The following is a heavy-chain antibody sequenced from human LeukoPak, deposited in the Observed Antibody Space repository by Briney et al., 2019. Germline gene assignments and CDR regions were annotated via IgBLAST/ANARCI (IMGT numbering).Heavy chain of an antibody. CDR3: ARGVSSTTWTRYFDY. V-gene: IGHV6-1*01. Sequence: SQTLSLTCAISGDSVSSNSVAWNWIRQSPSRGLEWLGRTYYRSKWHNDYAVSVKSRITINPDTSKNHFSLQLNSVTPEDTAVYYCARGVSSTTWTRYFDYWGQGTLVTVSS. CDR2: TYYRSKWHN. CDR1: GDSVSSNSVA. J-gene: IGHJ4*02. D-gene: IGHD2-2*01.